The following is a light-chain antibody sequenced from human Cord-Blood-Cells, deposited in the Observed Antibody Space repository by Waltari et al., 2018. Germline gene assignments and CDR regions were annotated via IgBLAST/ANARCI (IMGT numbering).Light chain of an antibody. CDR3: QQSYRTPYS. CDR2: AAS. CDR1: QSISSY. Sequence: DIQMTQSPSSLSASVGERVTITCRASQSISSYLNWYQQKPGTDPKLLIYAASSLQSGVPSRCSGSGSGTDFTLTISSLQPEDFATYYCQQSYRTPYSFGQGTKLEIK. J-gene: IGKJ2*03. V-gene: IGKV1-39*01.